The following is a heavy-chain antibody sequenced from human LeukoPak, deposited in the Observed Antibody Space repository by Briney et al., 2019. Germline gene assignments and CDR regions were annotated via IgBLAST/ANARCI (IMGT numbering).Heavy chain of an antibody. Sequence: GGSLRLSCAASGFTFSSYGMHWVRQAPGKGLEWVAFIRYDGSNKYYADSVKGRFTISRDNSKNTLYLQMNSLRAEDTAVYYCAKDPGALAVAGHFDYWGQGTLVTVSS. CDR2: IRYDGSNK. V-gene: IGHV3-30*02. CDR1: GFTFSSYG. CDR3: AKDPGALAVAGHFDY. D-gene: IGHD6-19*01. J-gene: IGHJ4*02.